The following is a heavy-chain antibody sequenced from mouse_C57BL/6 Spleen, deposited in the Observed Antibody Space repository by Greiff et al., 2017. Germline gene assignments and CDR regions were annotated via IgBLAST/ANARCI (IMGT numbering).Heavy chain of an antibody. Sequence: EVMLVESGEGLVKPGGSLKLSCAASGFTFSSYAMSWVRQTPEKRLEWVAYISSGGDYIYYADTVKGRFTISRDNARNTLYLQMSSLKSEDTAMYYCTRGVYGYDSAMDYWGQGTSVTVSS. CDR3: TRGVYGYDSAMDY. D-gene: IGHD2-2*01. V-gene: IGHV5-9-1*02. CDR2: ISSGGDYI. J-gene: IGHJ4*01. CDR1: GFTFSSYA.